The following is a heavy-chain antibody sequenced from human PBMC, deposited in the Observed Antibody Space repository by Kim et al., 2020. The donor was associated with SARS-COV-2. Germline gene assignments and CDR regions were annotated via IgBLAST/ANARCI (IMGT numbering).Heavy chain of an antibody. CDR1: GGSFSGYY. Sequence: SETLSLTCAVYGGSFSGYYWSWIRQPPGKGLEWIGEINHSGSTNYNPSLKSRVTISVDTSKNQFSLKLSSVTAADTAVYYCAREAVYYDYGGNLDYWGQGTLVTVSS. D-gene: IGHD4-17*01. CDR2: INHSGST. CDR3: AREAVYYDYGGNLDY. V-gene: IGHV4-34*01. J-gene: IGHJ4*02.